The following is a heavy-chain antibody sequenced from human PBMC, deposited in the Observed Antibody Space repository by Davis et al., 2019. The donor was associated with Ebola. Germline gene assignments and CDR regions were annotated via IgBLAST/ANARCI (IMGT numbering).Heavy chain of an antibody. CDR1: GFTFSSYS. CDR2: IWYDGSNK. CDR3: ARGTVTTFDY. V-gene: IGHV3-33*08. J-gene: IGHJ4*02. D-gene: IGHD4-11*01. Sequence: PGGSLRLSCAASGFTFSSYSMNWVRQAPGKGLEWVAVIWYDGSNKYYADSVKGRFTISRDNAKNSLYLQMNSLRDEDTAVYYCARGTVTTFDYWGQGTLVTVSS.